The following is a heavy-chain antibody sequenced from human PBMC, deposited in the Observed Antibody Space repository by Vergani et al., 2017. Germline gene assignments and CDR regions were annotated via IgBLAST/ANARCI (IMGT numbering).Heavy chain of an antibody. CDR2: IKSVSDGETR. CDR3: AMYCSSPSCGAHPRVHNYGMDV. CDR1: GFTFRKHG. J-gene: IGHJ6*02. Sequence: EVQMVESGGGLVKPGGSLRLSCAASGFTFRKHGMHWVRQAPGKGLEYIGRIKSVSDGETRDYAAPVKGRFNISRDDSKNKVYLQMNSLRAEDTALYYCAMYCSSPSCGAHPRVHNYGMDVCGQGATVTVSS. V-gene: IGHV3-15*05. D-gene: IGHD2-2*01.